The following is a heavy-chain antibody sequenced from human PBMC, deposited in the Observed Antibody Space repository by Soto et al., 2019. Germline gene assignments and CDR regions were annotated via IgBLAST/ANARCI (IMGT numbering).Heavy chain of an antibody. V-gene: IGHV1-46*01. Sequence: QVQLVQSGAEVKKPGASVKVSCKASGYTFTRYNVHWVRQAPGQGLEWMAIINPSGGTTYYVQKFEGRVTLTTDTSTSTVYMELSSLRSDDTAVYYCARVRGGGSEYFLDYWGQGTLVTVSS. CDR1: GYTFTRYN. CDR2: INPSGGTT. D-gene: IGHD2-15*01. J-gene: IGHJ4*02. CDR3: ARVRGGGSEYFLDY.